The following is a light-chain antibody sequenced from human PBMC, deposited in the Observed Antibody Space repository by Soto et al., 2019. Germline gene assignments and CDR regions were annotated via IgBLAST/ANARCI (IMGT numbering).Light chain of an antibody. CDR1: SSDIGAYNA. Sequence: QSVLTQPRSVSGSPGQSVTISCTGTSSDIGAYNAVSWYQQHPDKAPRFIIFGVIKRPSGVPDRFSASKSGNTASLTISGLQADDEAEYFCLSYAGNYIYVFGTGTKVTVL. CDR3: LSYAGNYIYV. CDR2: GVI. J-gene: IGLJ1*01. V-gene: IGLV2-11*01.